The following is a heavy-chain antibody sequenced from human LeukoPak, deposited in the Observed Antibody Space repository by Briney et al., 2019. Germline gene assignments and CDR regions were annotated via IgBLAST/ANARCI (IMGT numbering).Heavy chain of an antibody. D-gene: IGHD5-24*01. CDR1: GGTFNSYA. CDR2: IMPLFGTA. J-gene: IGHJ6*03. CDR3: ASGSLGDGYGVGDYYQYMDV. Sequence: SVKVSCKASGGTFNSYAISWVRQAPGQGLEWMGGIMPLFGTANYAQEFQGRVTFTTDESASTAYMEVSSLRPEDTAVYYCASGSLGDGYGVGDYYQYMDVWGKGTTVTVSS. V-gene: IGHV1-69*05.